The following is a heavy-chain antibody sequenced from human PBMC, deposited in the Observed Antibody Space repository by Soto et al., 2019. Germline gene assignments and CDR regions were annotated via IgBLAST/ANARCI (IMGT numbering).Heavy chain of an antibody. CDR1: GFTFSSYA. D-gene: IGHD3-9*01. CDR3: ARDWETSATGLIDS. V-gene: IGHV3-30-3*01. J-gene: IGHJ4*02. Sequence: WGSLRLSCVASGFTFSSYALHWVRQAPGKGLEWVAVTSYDGSNKYYADSVEGRFTISRDNSKNTLYLQTSSLTTDDTAMYYCARDWETSATGLIDSWGQGTLVTVSS. CDR2: TSYDGSNK.